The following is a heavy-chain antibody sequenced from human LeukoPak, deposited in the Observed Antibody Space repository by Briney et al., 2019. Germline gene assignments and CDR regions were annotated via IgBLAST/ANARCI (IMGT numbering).Heavy chain of an antibody. CDR1: GFTFSSYG. CDR2: ISYDGSNK. D-gene: IGHD4-17*01. Sequence: GRSLRLSCAASGFTFSSYGMHWVRQAPGKGLEWVAVISYDGSNKYYADSVKGRFTISRDNSKNTLYLQMNSLRAEDTAVYYCARDHDYGDSDYWGQGTLVTVSS. V-gene: IGHV3-30*03. CDR3: ARDHDYGDSDY. J-gene: IGHJ4*02.